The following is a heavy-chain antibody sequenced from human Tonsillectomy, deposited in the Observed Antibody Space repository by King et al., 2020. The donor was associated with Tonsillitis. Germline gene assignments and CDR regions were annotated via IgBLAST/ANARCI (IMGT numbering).Heavy chain of an antibody. CDR1: GFTFSTYA. CDR3: ARARHYGNSGYWVGYFDF. D-gene: IGHD3-22*01. Sequence: QLVQSGGGVVQPGRSLRLSCAASGFTFSTYAMHWVRQAPGKGLEWVAVISYDGSNKYYADSVKGRFTIPRDNSKNTLYLQMNSLRAEDTAVYYCARARHYGNSGYWVGYFDFWGQGTLVTGSA. V-gene: IGHV3-30-3*01. J-gene: IGHJ4*02. CDR2: ISYDGSNK.